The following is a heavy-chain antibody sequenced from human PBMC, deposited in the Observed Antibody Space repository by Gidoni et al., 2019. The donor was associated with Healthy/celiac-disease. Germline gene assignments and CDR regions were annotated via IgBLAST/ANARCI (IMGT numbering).Heavy chain of an antibody. CDR2: IYSGGST. CDR1: GFTVSSNY. CDR3: ARVRYYYDSSGYYVFDY. D-gene: IGHD3-22*01. V-gene: IGHV3-53*01. J-gene: IGHJ4*02. Sequence: EVQLVESGGGLIKPGGSVRLSCAASGFTVSSNYMSWVRQAPGKGLEWVSVIYSGGSTYYADSVKGRFTISRDNAKNTLYLQMNSLRAEDTAVYYCARVRYYYDSSGYYVFDYWGQGTLVTVSS.